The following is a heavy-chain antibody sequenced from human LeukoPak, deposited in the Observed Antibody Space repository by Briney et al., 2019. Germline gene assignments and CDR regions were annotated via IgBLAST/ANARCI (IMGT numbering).Heavy chain of an antibody. D-gene: IGHD5-12*01. V-gene: IGHV3-7*05. CDR3: ARDGGSSDYDLFDY. CDR2: INQDGSDR. J-gene: IGHJ4*02. Sequence: GGSLRLSCAASGFSFSSYWMTWVRQAPGKGLEGVANINQDGSDRYYVDSVKGRFTISRDNAKNSLYLQMNSLRAEDTAVYFCARDGGSSDYDLFDYWGQGTLVTVSP. CDR1: GFSFSSYW.